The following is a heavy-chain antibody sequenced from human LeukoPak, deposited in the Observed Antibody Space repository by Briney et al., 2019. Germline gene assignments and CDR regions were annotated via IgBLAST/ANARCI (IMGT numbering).Heavy chain of an antibody. CDR2: INPNSGGT. D-gene: IGHD2-15*01. V-gene: IGHV1-2*06. J-gene: IGHJ4*02. Sequence: ASVKVSCKTSGYTFTGYYMHWVRQAPGQGLEWMGRINPNSGGTNYAQKFQGRVTMTRDTSISTAYMELSRLRSDDTAVYYCAVQYCSGGSCYLRWGQGTLVTVSS. CDR3: AVQYCSGGSCYLR. CDR1: GYTFTGYY.